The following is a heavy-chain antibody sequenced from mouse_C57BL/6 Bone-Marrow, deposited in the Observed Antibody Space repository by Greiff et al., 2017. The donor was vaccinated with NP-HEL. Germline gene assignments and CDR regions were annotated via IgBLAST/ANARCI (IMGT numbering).Heavy chain of an antibody. CDR3: ARCSQLGFDY. CDR1: GYTFTNYW. Sequence: QVQLQQSGAELVRPGTSVKMSCKASGYTFTNYWIGWAKQRPGHGLEWIGDIYPGGGYTNYNEKIKGKATLTADKSSSTAYMQFSSLTSEDSAIYYCARCSQLGFDYWGQGTTLTVSS. V-gene: IGHV1-63*01. CDR2: IYPGGGYT. J-gene: IGHJ2*01. D-gene: IGHD4-1*02.